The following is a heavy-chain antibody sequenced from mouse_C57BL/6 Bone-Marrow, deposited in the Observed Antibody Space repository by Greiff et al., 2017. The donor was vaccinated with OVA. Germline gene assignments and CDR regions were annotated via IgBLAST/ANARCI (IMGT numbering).Heavy chain of an antibody. J-gene: IGHJ2*01. CDR1: GFTFSSYG. D-gene: IGHD1-1*01. Sequence: EVKLVESGGDLVKPGGSLKLSCAASGFTFSSYGMSWVRQTPDKRLEWVATISSGGSCTYYPDSVKGRFTISRDNAKNTLYLQMSSLKSEDTAMYYCARHGSSLDYWGQGTTLTVSS. V-gene: IGHV5-6*01. CDR3: ARHGSSLDY. CDR2: ISSGGSCT.